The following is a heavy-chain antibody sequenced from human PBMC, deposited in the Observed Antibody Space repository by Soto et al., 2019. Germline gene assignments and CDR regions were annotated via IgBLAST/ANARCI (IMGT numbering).Heavy chain of an antibody. CDR3: ARTVIGGFDY. CDR1: GGSISSDY. Sequence: QVKLQESGPGLVKPSETLSLTCTVSGGSISSDYWSWIRQPPGKGLEWSAYIYYSGSTNYNPSLKSRVAISRDTSKNQFSLKLSSVTAADTAVYYCARTVIGGFDYWGQGTLVTVSS. J-gene: IGHJ4*02. D-gene: IGHD3-16*02. V-gene: IGHV4-59*01. CDR2: IYYSGST.